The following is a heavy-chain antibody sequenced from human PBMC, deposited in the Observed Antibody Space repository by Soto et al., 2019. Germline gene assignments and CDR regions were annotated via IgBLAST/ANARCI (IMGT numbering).Heavy chain of an antibody. CDR2: IYSSWST. CDR3: ARDRNDYINDYWYFDL. J-gene: IGHJ2*01. CDR1: GGSISSGDYY. D-gene: IGHD4-4*01. Sequence: QVQLQESGPGLVKPSQTLSLTCTVSGGSISSGDYYWSWIRQPPGQGLECIGYIYSSWSTYYNPSLKSRVTISVDTSKNHFSPKLSSVTAADTAGYYWARDRNDYINDYWYFDLWGRGTLVTVSS. V-gene: IGHV4-30-4*01.